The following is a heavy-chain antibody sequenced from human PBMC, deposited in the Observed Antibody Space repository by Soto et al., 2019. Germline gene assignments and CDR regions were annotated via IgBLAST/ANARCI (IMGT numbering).Heavy chain of an antibody. CDR2: ISSSSSYI. J-gene: IGHJ4*02. Sequence: GGSLRLSCAASGFTFSSYSMNWVRQAPGKGLEWVSSISSSSSYIYYADSVKGRFTISRDNAKNSLYLQMNSLRAEDTAVYYCARDWGGWFNIDYWGQGTLVTVSS. CDR1: GFTFSSYS. CDR3: ARDWGGWFNIDY. V-gene: IGHV3-21*01. D-gene: IGHD6-19*01.